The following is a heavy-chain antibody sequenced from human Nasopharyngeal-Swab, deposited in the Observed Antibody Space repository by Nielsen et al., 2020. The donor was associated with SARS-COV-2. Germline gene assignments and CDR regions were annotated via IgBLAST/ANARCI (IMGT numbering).Heavy chain of an antibody. CDR2: ISSSSSYM. J-gene: IGHJ4*02. CDR3: ARMDHIVVVPAAPEGVDY. Sequence: WIREPPGKGVEGVSSISSSSSYMYYADSVKGRFTISRDNAKNSLYLQMNSLRAEDTAVYYCARMDHIVVVPAAPEGVDYWGQGTLVTVSS. V-gene: IGHV3-21*01. D-gene: IGHD2-2*01.